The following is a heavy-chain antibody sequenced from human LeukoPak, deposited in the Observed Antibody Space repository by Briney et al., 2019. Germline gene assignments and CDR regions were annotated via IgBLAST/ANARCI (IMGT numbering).Heavy chain of an antibody. D-gene: IGHD3-22*01. V-gene: IGHV1-18*01. Sequence: ASVKVSCKASGYTFTSYGISWVRQAPGQGLEWMGWSGPYNGNTNYAQKLQDRIAMTIDTSTSTAYMELRSLRSDDTAMYYCARDYYDSSGYRPYGYWGQGTLVTVSS. CDR2: SGPYNGNT. CDR3: ARDYYDSSGYRPYGY. CDR1: GYTFTSYG. J-gene: IGHJ4*02.